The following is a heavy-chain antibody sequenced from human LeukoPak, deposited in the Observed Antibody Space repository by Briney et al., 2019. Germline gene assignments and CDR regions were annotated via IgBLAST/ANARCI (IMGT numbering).Heavy chain of an antibody. Sequence: SVKVSCKASGGTFSSYAISWVRQAPGQGLEWMGGIIPIFGTANYAQKFQGRVTITADESTSTAYMELSSLRSEDTAVYYCARDNTYYDILIGYWSGYYFDYWGQGTLVTVSS. D-gene: IGHD3-9*01. CDR3: ARDNTYYDILIGYWSGYYFDY. CDR2: IIPIFGTA. J-gene: IGHJ4*02. CDR1: GGTFSSYA. V-gene: IGHV1-69*13.